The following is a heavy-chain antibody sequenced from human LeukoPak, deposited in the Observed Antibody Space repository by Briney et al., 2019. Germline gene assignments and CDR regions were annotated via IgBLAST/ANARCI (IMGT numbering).Heavy chain of an antibody. D-gene: IGHD3-3*01. CDR1: GFTFSSYA. Sequence: GGSLRLSCAASGFTFSSYAMSWVRQAPGKGLEWVSAVSGSGGSTYYADSVKGRFTISRDNSKNTLYLQMNSLRAEDTAVYYCAKDALRFLEWLPLGGMDVWGQGTTVTVSS. J-gene: IGHJ6*02. CDR2: VSGSGGST. V-gene: IGHV3-23*01. CDR3: AKDALRFLEWLPLGGMDV.